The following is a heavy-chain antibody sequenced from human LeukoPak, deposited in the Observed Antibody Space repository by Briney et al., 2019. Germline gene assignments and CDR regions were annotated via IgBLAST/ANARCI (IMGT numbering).Heavy chain of an antibody. V-gene: IGHV4-39*01. J-gene: IGHJ4*02. CDR3: ATHVVLTAPFGY. CDR1: GGSISSSSYY. Sequence: SETLSLTCTVSGGSISSSSYYWTWIRQPPGKGLEWIGTVYSSGSTFYNPSLRSRVTISVDTSKNQFSLKLSSVTAADTAVYYCATHVVLTAPFGYGGQGTLVTVSS. CDR2: VYSSGST. D-gene: IGHD2-21*02.